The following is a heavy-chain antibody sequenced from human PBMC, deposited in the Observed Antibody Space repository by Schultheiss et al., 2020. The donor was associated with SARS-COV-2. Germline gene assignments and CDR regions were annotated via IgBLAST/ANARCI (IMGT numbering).Heavy chain of an antibody. V-gene: IGHV4-4*07. CDR2: IYTSGST. CDR1: GGSISSYY. D-gene: IGHD5-18*01. Sequence: SQTLSLTCTVSGGSISSYYWSWIRQPAGKGLEWIGRIYTSGSTNYNPSLKSRVTMSVDTSKNQFSLKLSSVTAADTAVYYCARDRIQLWPRGGFDPWGQGTLVTVSS. J-gene: IGHJ5*02. CDR3: ARDRIQLWPRGGFDP.